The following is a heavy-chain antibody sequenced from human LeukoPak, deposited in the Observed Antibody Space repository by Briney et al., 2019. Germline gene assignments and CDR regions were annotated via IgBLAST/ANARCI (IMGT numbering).Heavy chain of an antibody. D-gene: IGHD5-18*01. CDR3: ARTTRGYSYGAAFDI. Sequence: TGGSLRLSCAASGFTFSDYWMSWVRQAPGKGLEWVANIKQDGSEKYYVDSVKGRFTISRDNAKNSLYLQMNSLRAEDTAVYYCARTTRGYSYGAAFDIWGQGTMVTVSS. CDR1: GFTFSDYW. J-gene: IGHJ3*02. CDR2: IKQDGSEK. V-gene: IGHV3-7*01.